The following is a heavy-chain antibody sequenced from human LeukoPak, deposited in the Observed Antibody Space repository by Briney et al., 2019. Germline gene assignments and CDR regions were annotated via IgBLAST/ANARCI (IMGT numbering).Heavy chain of an antibody. CDR2: ISYSGST. CDR3: ARVGDISGRYI. CDR1: GGSMSSDH. Sequence: PSETLSLTCTVSGGSMSSDHWSWIRQPPGKGLQWIGYISYSGSTNYNPSLKSRVTLSVDTSKNQFSLALRSVTATDAAVYYCARVGDISGRYIWGQGTLVTVSS. D-gene: IGHD3-22*01. J-gene: IGHJ4*02. V-gene: IGHV4-59*08.